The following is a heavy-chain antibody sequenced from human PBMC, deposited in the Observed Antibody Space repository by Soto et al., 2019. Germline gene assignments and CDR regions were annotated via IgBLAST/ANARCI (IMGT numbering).Heavy chain of an antibody. CDR2: ISPMFGAA. Sequence: QVQLVQSGAEMKKPGSSVKVSCQSSGGTFNTYAMNWVRQAPGQGPEWMGDISPMFGAANYAPMFQGRVTSTADESTGTSYMPLSSLTSEDTALYFCAREVQVHTPAFVYWGQGTLVTVSS. D-gene: IGHD3-10*01. CDR3: AREVQVHTPAFVY. J-gene: IGHJ4*02. V-gene: IGHV1-69*19. CDR1: GGTFNTYA.